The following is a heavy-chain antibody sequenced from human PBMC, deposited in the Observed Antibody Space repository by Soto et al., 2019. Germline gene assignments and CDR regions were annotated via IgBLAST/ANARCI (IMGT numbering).Heavy chain of an antibody. Sequence: QVQLVQSGAEVKKPGSSVKVSCKASGGTFSSYAISWVRQAPGQGLEWMGGIIPIFGTANYEQKFQGRVTSTADESTSTAYMELSSLRSEDTAVYYCASNIAVAGTGYYYYYYGMDVWGQGTTVTVSS. CDR2: IIPIFGTA. CDR1: GGTFSSYA. V-gene: IGHV1-69*01. J-gene: IGHJ6*02. CDR3: ASNIAVAGTGYYYYYYGMDV. D-gene: IGHD6-19*01.